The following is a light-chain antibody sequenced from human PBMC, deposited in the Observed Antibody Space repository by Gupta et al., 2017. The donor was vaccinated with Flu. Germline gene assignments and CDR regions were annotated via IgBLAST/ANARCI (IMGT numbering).Light chain of an antibody. CDR2: GAS. Sequence: PVTLSVSPGERATLSCGASQSVSSNFAWYQQKPGQAPRLLIYGASTRATGIPARFSDSGSGTEFTLTISILQSEDFAVYYCQQDNSWPLTFGGGTKVEI. J-gene: IGKJ4*01. CDR1: QSVSSN. V-gene: IGKV3-15*01. CDR3: QQDNSWPLT.